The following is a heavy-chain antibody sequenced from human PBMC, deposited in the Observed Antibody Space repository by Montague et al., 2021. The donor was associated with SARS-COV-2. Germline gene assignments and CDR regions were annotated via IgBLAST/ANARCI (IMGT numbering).Heavy chain of an antibody. CDR1: GYSFISYW. V-gene: IGHV5-51*01. D-gene: IGHD3-10*01. CDR3: ARQGTGSLGVDY. CDR2: IYPGDSDA. J-gene: IGHJ4*02. Sequence: QSGAEVKKPGESLRISCKTSGYSFISYWIGWVRQMPGKGLEWMGIIYPGDSDARYSPSFQGQVTVSADNSISTAYLEWSSLKASDTAMYYCARQGTGSLGVDYWGQGALVTVSS.